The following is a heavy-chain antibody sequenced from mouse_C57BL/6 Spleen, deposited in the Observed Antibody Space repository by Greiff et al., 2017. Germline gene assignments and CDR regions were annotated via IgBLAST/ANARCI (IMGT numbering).Heavy chain of an antibody. Sequence: EVMLVESGEGLVKPGGSLKLSCAASGFTFSSYAMSWVRQTPEKRLEWVAYISSGGDYIYYADTVKGRFTISRDNARNTLYLQMSSLKSEDTAMYYCTRVGSSYGDYFDYWGQGTTLTVSS. CDR2: ISSGGDYI. J-gene: IGHJ2*01. D-gene: IGHD1-1*01. CDR1: GFTFSSYA. V-gene: IGHV5-9-1*02. CDR3: TRVGSSYGDYFDY.